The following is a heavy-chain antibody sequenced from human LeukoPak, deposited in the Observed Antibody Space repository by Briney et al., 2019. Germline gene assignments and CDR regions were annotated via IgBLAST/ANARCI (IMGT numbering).Heavy chain of an antibody. CDR3: ARGVWSLTGYYTLADY. D-gene: IGHD3-9*01. CDR2: IYYSGST. J-gene: IGHJ4*02. V-gene: IGHV4-59*01. Sequence: SETLSLTCTVSGGSISSYYWSWIRQPPGKGLEWIGYIYYSGSTNYNPSLKSRVTISVDTSKNQFSLKLSSVTAADTAVYYCARGVWSLTGYYTLADYWGQGTLVTVSS. CDR1: GGSISSYY.